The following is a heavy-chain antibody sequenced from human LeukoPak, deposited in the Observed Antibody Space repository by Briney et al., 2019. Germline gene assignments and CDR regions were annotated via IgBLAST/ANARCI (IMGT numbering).Heavy chain of an antibody. J-gene: IGHJ3*02. Sequence: GGSLRLSCAASGFTFSSYEMNWVRQAPGKGLEWVSSISSSSSYIYYADSVKGRFTISRDNAKNSLYLQMNSLRAEDTAVYYCARTRYGHDAFDIWGQGTMVTVSS. V-gene: IGHV3-21*01. D-gene: IGHD5-18*01. CDR2: ISSSSSYI. CDR1: GFTFSSYE. CDR3: ARTRYGHDAFDI.